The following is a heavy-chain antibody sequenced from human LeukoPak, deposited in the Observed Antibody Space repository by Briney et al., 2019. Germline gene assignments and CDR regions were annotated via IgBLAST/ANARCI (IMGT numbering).Heavy chain of an antibody. V-gene: IGHV1-2*02. CDR2: INPNSGGT. J-gene: IGHJ3*02. Sequence: ASVKVSCKASGYTFTGYYMHWVRQAPGQGLEWMGWINPNSGGTNYAQKFQGRVTITRDTSISTAYMELSRLRSDDTAVYYCARESIVRYFDWLLTRRDAFDIWGQGTMVTVSS. CDR1: GYTFTGYY. CDR3: ARESIVRYFDWLLTRRDAFDI. D-gene: IGHD3-9*01.